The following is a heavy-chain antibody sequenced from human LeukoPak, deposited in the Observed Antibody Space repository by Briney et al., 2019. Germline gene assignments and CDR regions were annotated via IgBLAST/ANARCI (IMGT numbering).Heavy chain of an antibody. CDR3: TRGRDIAAADNS. V-gene: IGHV3-23*01. J-gene: IGHJ5*02. CDR2: ISPGGGST. CDR1: GFTFSSYS. D-gene: IGHD6-13*01. Sequence: GGSLRLSCAASGFTFSSYSMAWVRQAPGKGLEWVSGISPGGGSTYYADSVKGRFSISRDNSKNTLFLEMSSLRTEDTATYFCTRGRDIAAADNSWGQGTLVTVSS.